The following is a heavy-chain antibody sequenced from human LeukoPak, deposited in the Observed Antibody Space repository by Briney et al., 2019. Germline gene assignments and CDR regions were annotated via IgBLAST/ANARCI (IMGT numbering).Heavy chain of an antibody. CDR3: ARDPAMQTWLSAYYFDY. J-gene: IGHJ4*02. V-gene: IGHV3-48*01. Sequence: HPGGSLRLSCTASGFSFNRYSMNWVRQAPGKGLEWISYISSDGSTIYYADSVKGRFTISRDNARNSLYLQMNSLRAEDTAVYYCARDPAMQTWLSAYYFDYWGQGTQVTVSS. CDR2: ISSDGSTI. CDR1: GFSFNRYS. D-gene: IGHD3-22*01.